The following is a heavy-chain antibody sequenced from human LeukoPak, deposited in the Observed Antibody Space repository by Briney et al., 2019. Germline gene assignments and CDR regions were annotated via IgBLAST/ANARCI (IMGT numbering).Heavy chain of an antibody. CDR2: ISGSGGST. CDR1: GFTFSSYA. J-gene: IGHJ3*02. Sequence: PGGSLRLSCAASGFTFSSYAMSWVRQAPGKGLEWVSAISGSGGSTYYADSVKGRFTISRDNSKNTLYLQMNSLRAEDTAVYYCAKDRSGGGNPDDAFDIWGQGTMVTVSS. V-gene: IGHV3-23*01. D-gene: IGHD4-23*01. CDR3: AKDRSGGGNPDDAFDI.